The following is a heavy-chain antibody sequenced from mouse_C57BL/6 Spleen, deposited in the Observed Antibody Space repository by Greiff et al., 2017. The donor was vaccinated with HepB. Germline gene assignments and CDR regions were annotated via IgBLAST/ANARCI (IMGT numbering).Heavy chain of an antibody. D-gene: IGHD2-4*01. CDR3: ARSDYDYGNAY. Sequence: VQLQQSGAELARPGASVKLSCKASGYTFTSYGISWVKQRTGQGLEWIGEIYPRSGNTYYNEKFKGKATLTADKSSSTAYMELRSLTSEDSAVYFCARSDYDYGNAYWGQGTLVTVCA. V-gene: IGHV1-81*01. CDR2: IYPRSGNT. J-gene: IGHJ3*01. CDR1: GYTFTSYG.